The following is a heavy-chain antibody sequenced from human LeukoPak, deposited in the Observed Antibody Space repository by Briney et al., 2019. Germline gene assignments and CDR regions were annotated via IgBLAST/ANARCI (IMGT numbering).Heavy chain of an antibody. J-gene: IGHJ5*02. D-gene: IGHD6-19*01. Sequence: PGGSLRLSCAASGFTFSSYWMSWVRQAPGKGLEWVANIKQDGSEKYYVDSVKGRFTISRDNAKNSLYLQMNSLRAEDTAVYYCARYLSSGWEANWFDPWGQGTLVTVSS. V-gene: IGHV3-7*01. CDR1: GFTFSSYW. CDR3: ARYLSSGWEANWFDP. CDR2: IKQDGSEK.